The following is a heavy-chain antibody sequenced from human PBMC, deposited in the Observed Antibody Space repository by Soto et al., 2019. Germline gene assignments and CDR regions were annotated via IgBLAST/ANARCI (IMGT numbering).Heavy chain of an antibody. CDR1: GYTFTSYG. J-gene: IGHJ6*02. CDR3: AIEGYYDFWSGRGDDYYYYYGMDV. D-gene: IGHD3-3*01. V-gene: IGHV1-18*04. Sequence: QVPLVQSGAEVKKPGASVKVSCKASGYTFTSYGISWVRQAPGQGLEWMGWISAYNGNTNYAQKLQGRDTMTTDTSTSTDYMELRSLRSDDTALYYCAIEGYYDFWSGRGDDYYYYYGMDVWGQGTTVTVSS. CDR2: ISAYNGNT.